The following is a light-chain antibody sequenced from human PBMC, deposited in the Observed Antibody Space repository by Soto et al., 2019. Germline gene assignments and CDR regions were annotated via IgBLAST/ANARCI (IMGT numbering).Light chain of an antibody. J-gene: IGKJ4*01. CDR1: QSVSSY. CDR3: QQRSNWLT. V-gene: IGKV3-11*01. Sequence: EIVLTQSPATLSLSPGERATLSCRASQSVSSYLAWYQQKPGQAPRLLIYDASNRATCIPARFSGSGSGTDFTLTISFLEPEDFAVYYCQQRSNWLTFGGGTNVEIK. CDR2: DAS.